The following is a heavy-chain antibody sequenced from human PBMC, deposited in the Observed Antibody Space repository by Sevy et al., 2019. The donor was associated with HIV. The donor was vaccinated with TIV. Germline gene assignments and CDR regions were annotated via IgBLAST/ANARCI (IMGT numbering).Heavy chain of an antibody. D-gene: IGHD3-10*01. Sequence: GGSLRLSCTASGFAFSTYGMHWVRQAPGKGLEWVAIIWYEGIDKDYAEPVKGRFTISRVNSKNTLYLQMNSLRVDDTAVYYCARERRLAGIDDWGQGTLVTVSS. V-gene: IGHV3-33*01. CDR1: GFAFSTYG. CDR3: ARERRLAGIDD. J-gene: IGHJ4*01. CDR2: IWYEGIDK.